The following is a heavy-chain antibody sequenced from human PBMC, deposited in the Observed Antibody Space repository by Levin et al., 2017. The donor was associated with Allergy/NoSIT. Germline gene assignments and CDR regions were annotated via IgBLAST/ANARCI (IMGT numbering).Heavy chain of an antibody. J-gene: IGHJ6*02. CDR2: ISSSGSTI. CDR1: GFTFSSYE. D-gene: IGHD2-8*01. CDR3: ARDNGPVGASKKNRYYYYGMDV. Sequence: GESLKISCAASGFTFSSYEMNRVRQAPGKGLEWVSYISSSGSTIYYADSVKGRFTISRDNAKNSLYLQMNSLRAEDTAVYYCARDNGPVGASKKNRYYYYGMDVWGQGTTVTVSS. V-gene: IGHV3-48*03.